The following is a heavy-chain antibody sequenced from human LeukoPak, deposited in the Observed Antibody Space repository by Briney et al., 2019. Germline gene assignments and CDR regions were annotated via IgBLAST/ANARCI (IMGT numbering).Heavy chain of an antibody. CDR3: ARNYDILTGYPFYYYMDV. J-gene: IGHJ6*03. CDR1: GYTFTGYY. D-gene: IGHD3-9*01. Sequence: GASVRISCKASGYTFTGYYMHWVRQAPGQGLEWMGWINPNNGNTNYAQKLQGRVTMTTDTSTSTAYMELRSLRSDDTAVYYCARNYDILTGYPFYYYMDVWGKGTTVTISS. V-gene: IGHV1-18*04. CDR2: INPNNGNT.